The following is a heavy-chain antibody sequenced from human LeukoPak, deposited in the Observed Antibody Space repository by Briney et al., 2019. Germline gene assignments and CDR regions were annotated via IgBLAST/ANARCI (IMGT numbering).Heavy chain of an antibody. D-gene: IGHD3-3*01. J-gene: IGHJ5*02. CDR3: ARGRTLRFLEWCLWFDP. Sequence: GGSLRLSCAASGFTFSSYSRNWVRQAPGKGLEWVSYISSSSSTIYYADSVKGRFTISRDNAKNSLYLQMNSLRAEDTAVYYCARGRTLRFLEWCLWFDPWGRGTLVTVSS. CDR2: ISSSSSTI. V-gene: IGHV3-48*01. CDR1: GFTFSSYS.